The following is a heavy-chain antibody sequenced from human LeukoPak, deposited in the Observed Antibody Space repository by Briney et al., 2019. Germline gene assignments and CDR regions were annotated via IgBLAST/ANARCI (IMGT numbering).Heavy chain of an antibody. CDR2: IYYSGST. V-gene: IGHV4-39*07. J-gene: IGHJ4*02. CDR1: GGSISSSSYY. D-gene: IGHD6-19*01. Sequence: SETLSLTCTVSGGSISSSSYYWGWIRQPPGKGLEWIGSIYYSGSTYYNPSLKGRVTISVDTSKNQFSMNLNSVTAADTAVYYCTCHSGWSGPSEWGQGTLVIVSS. CDR3: TCHSGWSGPSE.